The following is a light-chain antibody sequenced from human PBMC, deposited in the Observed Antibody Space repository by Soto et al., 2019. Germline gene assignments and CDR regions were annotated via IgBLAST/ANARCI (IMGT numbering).Light chain of an antibody. CDR1: QSFSSIY. CDR2: AAS. J-gene: IGKJ5*01. CDR3: QQRSNWPPA. V-gene: IGKV3D-20*02. Sequence: EIVLTQSPATLSLSPGERATLSCRASQSFSSIYVAWYQQKPGQAPRLLIYAASSRATGIPDRFSGSGSGTDFTLTISSLEPEDFAVYYCQQRSNWPPAFGQGTRLEI.